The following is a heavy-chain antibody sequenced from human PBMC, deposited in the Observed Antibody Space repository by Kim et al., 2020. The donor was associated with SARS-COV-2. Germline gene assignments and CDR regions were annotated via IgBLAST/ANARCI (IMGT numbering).Heavy chain of an antibody. CDR3: AVVTAILC. V-gene: IGHV1-3*01. J-gene: IGHJ4*02. CDR2: INPGSGNT. Sequence: ASVKVSCKASGYTFTSYDIHWVRQAPGQGLEWMGWINPGSGNTKSSQKFQGRVTITRDTSASTAYMELSSLRSEDAALYYCAVVTAILCWGQGTLVTVSS. D-gene: IGHD2-21*02. CDR1: GYTFTSYD.